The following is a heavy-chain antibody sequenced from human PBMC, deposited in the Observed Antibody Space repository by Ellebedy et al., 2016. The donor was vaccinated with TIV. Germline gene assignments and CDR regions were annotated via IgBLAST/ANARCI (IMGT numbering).Heavy chain of an antibody. V-gene: IGHV3-7*01. CDR1: GFTFSSYW. Sequence: GESLKISXAASGFTFSSYWMSWVRQAPGKGLEWVANIKQDGSEKYYVDSVKGRFTISRDNAKNSLYLQMNSLRAEDTAVYYCARDQTTVVTPTGDYFDYWGQGTLVTVSS. CDR3: ARDQTTVVTPTGDYFDY. D-gene: IGHD4-23*01. CDR2: IKQDGSEK. J-gene: IGHJ4*02.